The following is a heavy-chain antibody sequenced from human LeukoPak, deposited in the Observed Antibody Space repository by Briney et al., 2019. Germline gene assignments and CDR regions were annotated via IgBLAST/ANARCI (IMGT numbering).Heavy chain of an antibody. V-gene: IGHV5-51*01. Sequence: GESLKISGKGSGYSFTSYSSSGVGQMHGKGLGGMGIIYAGKSDTRYSPSFQGHVTISANKSISTAYLQWSRLRASDTAMYYCARRRGSYFVYFDYWGQGTLVTVSS. CDR2: IYAGKSDT. CDR3: ARRRGSYFVYFDY. D-gene: IGHD3-10*01. J-gene: IGHJ4*02. CDR1: GYSFTSYS.